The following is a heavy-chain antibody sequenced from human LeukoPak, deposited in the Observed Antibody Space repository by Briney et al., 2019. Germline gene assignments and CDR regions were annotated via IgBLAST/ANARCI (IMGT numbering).Heavy chain of an antibody. J-gene: IGHJ6*02. CDR3: ARGELYYDILTGYYHYYYGMDV. D-gene: IGHD3-9*01. Sequence: ASVKVSCKASGYTLTSYGISGVRQARGQGLEWMGWISGYNGKTNYAQKLQGRVTMTTDTSTSTAYMELRSLRSDDTAVYYCARGELYYDILTGYYHYYYGMDVWGQGTTVTVSS. CDR2: ISGYNGKT. CDR1: GYTLTSYG. V-gene: IGHV1-18*01.